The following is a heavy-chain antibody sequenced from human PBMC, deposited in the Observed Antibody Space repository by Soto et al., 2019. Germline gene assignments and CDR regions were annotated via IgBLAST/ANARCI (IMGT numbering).Heavy chain of an antibody. J-gene: IGHJ4*01. CDR3: MRDPNSGSYHVY. CDR2: IWNDGTKK. CDR1: GFIFSSHG. D-gene: IGHD1-26*01. Sequence: QVQLVESGGGVVQPGRSLRLSCAVSGFIFSSHGMHWVRQAPGKGLEWVAVIWNDGTKKYYSDSVKGRFTISRDNSKNTLYMQMNSLRADDTAVYYCMRDPNSGSYHVYWGQGTLVTVSS. V-gene: IGHV3-33*01.